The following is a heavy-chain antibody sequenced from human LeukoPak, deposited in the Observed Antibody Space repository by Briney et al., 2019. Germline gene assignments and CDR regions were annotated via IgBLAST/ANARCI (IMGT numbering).Heavy chain of an antibody. CDR2: IIPIFSTA. CDR1: GGTFSSYA. Sequence: GSSVKVSCKASGGTFSSYAISWVRQAPGQGLEWMGGIIPIFSTANYAQKFQGRVTITADESTSTAYMELSSLRSEDTAVYYCARGLHYDFWSGYWFDYWGQGTLVTVSS. V-gene: IGHV1-69*01. CDR3: ARGLHYDFWSGYWFDY. D-gene: IGHD3-3*01. J-gene: IGHJ4*02.